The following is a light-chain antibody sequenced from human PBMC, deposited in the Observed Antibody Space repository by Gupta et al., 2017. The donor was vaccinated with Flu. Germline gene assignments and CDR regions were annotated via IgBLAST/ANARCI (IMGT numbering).Light chain of an antibody. CDR2: TTN. V-gene: IGLV7-43*01. Sequence: TVTLTCATNTGPVTSGYYPNWLQLTPGQVPTAVIYTTNKRHSWNPARFSGSLLGGNAALTVSNVQPEDEAEYFCLINSGAAHVLFGGGTKLTV. CDR3: LINSGAAHVL. CDR1: TGPVTSGYY. J-gene: IGLJ2*01.